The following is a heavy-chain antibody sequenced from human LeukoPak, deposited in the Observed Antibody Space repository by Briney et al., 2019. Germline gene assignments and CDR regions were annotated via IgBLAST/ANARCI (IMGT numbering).Heavy chain of an antibody. Sequence: ASVKVSCKASGYTFTSYDINWVRQATGQGLEWMGWMNPNSGNTGYAQKFQGRVTMTRNTPISTAYMELSSLRSEDTAVYYCARGNYYDSSGYSSWFDPWGQGTLVTVSS. CDR1: GYTFTSYD. V-gene: IGHV1-8*01. J-gene: IGHJ5*02. CDR3: ARGNYYDSSGYSSWFDP. CDR2: MNPNSGNT. D-gene: IGHD3-22*01.